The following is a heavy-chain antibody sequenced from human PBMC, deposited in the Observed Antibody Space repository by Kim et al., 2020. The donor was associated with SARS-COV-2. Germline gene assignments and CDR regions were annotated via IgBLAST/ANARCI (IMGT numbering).Heavy chain of an antibody. V-gene: IGHV4-34*01. J-gene: IGHJ6*01. CDR1: GGSFSGYY. D-gene: IGHD2-8*01. CDR3: ARNMVYGRYYYYYGMDV. Sequence: SETLSLTRAVYGGSFSGYYWSWIRQPPGKGLEWIGEINHSGSTNYNPSLKSRVTISVDTSKNQFSLKLSSVTAADTAVYYCARNMVYGRYYYYYGMDVWG. CDR2: INHSGST.